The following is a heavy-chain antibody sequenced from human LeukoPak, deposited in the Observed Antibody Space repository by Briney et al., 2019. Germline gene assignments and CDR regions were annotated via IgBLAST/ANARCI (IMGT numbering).Heavy chain of an antibody. V-gene: IGHV1-8*01. CDR2: MNPNSGNT. CDR1: GYTFTSYD. CDR3: ARGISIAAAYVIYYYYYGMDV. Sequence: GASVKVSCKASGYTFTSYDINWVRQATGQGLEWMGWMNPNSGNTAYAQKFQGRVTMTRNTSISTAYMELSSLRSEDTAVYYCARGISIAAAYVIYYYYYGMDVWGQGTTVTVSS. J-gene: IGHJ6*02. D-gene: IGHD6-13*01.